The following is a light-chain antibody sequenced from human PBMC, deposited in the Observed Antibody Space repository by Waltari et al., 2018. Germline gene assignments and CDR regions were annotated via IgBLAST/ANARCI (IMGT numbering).Light chain of an antibody. V-gene: IGLV2-23*01. Sequence: QSALIQPASVSGSPGRSITISCIGISSDVGSYNLVSWYQQHPDRAPNLMIYEGTKRPSGVANRVHGSKSGNTASLIISGLQAEDEGDYYCSYGGSSTWVFGGGTKLTVL. J-gene: IGLJ3*02. CDR3: CSYGGSSTWV. CDR1: SSDVGSYNL. CDR2: EGT.